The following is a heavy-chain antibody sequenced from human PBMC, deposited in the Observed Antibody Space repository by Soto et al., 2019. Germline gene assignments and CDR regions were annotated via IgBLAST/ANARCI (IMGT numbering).Heavy chain of an antibody. D-gene: IGHD3-10*01. CDR1: GFTFERYW. Sequence: EVRRVESGGGLVQPRWYLRLSRVGYGFTFERYWMHWVRQSPGKGLVWVSRISGDGDTTDSADFAKGRFTISRDNAKNTLFLQMESLRAEDTSVYYCARSIGRGFDPWGQGTLVTVSS. V-gene: IGHV3-74*01. J-gene: IGHJ5*02. CDR2: ISGDGDTT. CDR3: ARSIGRGFDP.